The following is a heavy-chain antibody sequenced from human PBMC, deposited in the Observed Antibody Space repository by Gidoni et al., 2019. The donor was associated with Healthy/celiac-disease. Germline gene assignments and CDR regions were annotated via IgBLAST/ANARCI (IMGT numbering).Heavy chain of an antibody. V-gene: IGHV3-9*01. CDR3: AKDIEQLATGPPGAFDI. CDR1: GFTFDDYA. Sequence: EVQLVESGGGLVQPGRSLRLSCAASGFTFDDYAMHWVRQAPGKGLEWVSGISWNSGSIGYADSVKGRFTISRDNAKNSLYLQMNSLRAEDTALYYCAKDIEQLATGPPGAFDIWGQGTMVTVSS. CDR2: ISWNSGSI. D-gene: IGHD6-6*01. J-gene: IGHJ3*02.